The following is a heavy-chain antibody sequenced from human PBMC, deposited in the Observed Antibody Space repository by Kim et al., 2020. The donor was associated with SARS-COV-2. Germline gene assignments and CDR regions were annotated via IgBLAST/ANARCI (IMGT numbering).Heavy chain of an antibody. CDR2: TYYRSKWYN. CDR3: ARDYYYGSGSYYNVKGWYYGMDV. CDR1: GDSVSSNSAA. V-gene: IGHV6-1*01. J-gene: IGHJ6*02. D-gene: IGHD3-10*01. Sequence: SQTLSLTCAISGDSVSSNSAAWNWIRQSPSRGLEWLGRTYYRSKWYNDYAVSVKSRITINPDTSKNQFSLQLNSVTPEDTAVYYCARDYYYGSGSYYNVKGWYYGMDVWGQGTTVTVSS.